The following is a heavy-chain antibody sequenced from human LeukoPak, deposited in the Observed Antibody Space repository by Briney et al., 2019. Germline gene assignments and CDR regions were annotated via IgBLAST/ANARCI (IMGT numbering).Heavy chain of an antibody. J-gene: IGHJ4*02. V-gene: IGHV3-23*01. Sequence: VGSLRLSCAAFRFTFSSYAMSWVRQAPGKGLEWVSSISGSGGSTYYADSVKGRFTISRDNSKNTLYLQMNSLRAGDTAIYYCAKKGYSTGWYTDYWGQGTLVTVSS. D-gene: IGHD6-19*01. CDR3: AKKGYSTGWYTDY. CDR2: ISGSGGST. CDR1: RFTFSSYA.